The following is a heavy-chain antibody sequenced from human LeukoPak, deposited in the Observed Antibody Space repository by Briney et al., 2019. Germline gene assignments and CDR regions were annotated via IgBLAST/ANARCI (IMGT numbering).Heavy chain of an antibody. Sequence: GGSLRLSCAASGFTFSNAWMSWVRQAPGKGREWGGRIKSKTDGGTTDYAAPVKGRFTISRDDSKKTLYLQMNRLKTEDTAVYYCTTYGSGTIWGQGTLVTVSS. CDR1: GFTFSNAW. CDR3: TTYGSGTI. J-gene: IGHJ4*02. D-gene: IGHD3-10*01. CDR2: IKSKTDGGTT. V-gene: IGHV3-15*01.